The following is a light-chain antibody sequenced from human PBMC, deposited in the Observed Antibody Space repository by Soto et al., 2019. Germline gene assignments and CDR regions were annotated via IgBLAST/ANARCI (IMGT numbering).Light chain of an antibody. V-gene: IGKV1-5*01. CDR3: QQYNTYSQT. J-gene: IGKJ1*01. CDR1: QSISGW. CDR2: DAS. Sequence: DIQMTQSPPTLSASVGDRVTITCRASQSISGWLAWYQQKPGKAPKLLIYDASNLEGGVRSRCSGTRSGTEFSLTVSSLQSEEFATYYCQQYNTYSQTFGQGTKGDIK.